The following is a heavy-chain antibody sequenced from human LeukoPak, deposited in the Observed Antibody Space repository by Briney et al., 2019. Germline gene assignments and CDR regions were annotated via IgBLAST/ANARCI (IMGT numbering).Heavy chain of an antibody. CDR2: IYYSGST. J-gene: IGHJ4*02. CDR1: GGSISSGDYY. Sequence: SETLSLTCNVSGGSISSGDYYWSWIRQPPGKGLEWIGYIYYSGSTYYNPSLKSRVTISVDTSKNQFSLKLSSVTAADTAVYYCARYYDSSQGIDYWGQGTLVTVSS. D-gene: IGHD3-22*01. CDR3: ARYYDSSQGIDY. V-gene: IGHV4-30-4*01.